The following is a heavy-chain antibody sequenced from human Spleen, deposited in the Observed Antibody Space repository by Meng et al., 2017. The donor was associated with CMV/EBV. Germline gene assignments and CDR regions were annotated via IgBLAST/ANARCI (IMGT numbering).Heavy chain of an antibody. V-gene: IGHV1-18*01. D-gene: IGHD4-11*01. CDR1: GYTFTSYG. J-gene: IGHJ6*02. CDR2: ISAYNGNT. CDR3: ATSGNPSTGYGMDV. Sequence: ASVKVSCKASGYTFTSYGISWVRQAPGQGLEWMGWISAYNGNTSYAQKFQGRVTMTRDTSTSTVYMELSSLRSEDTAVYYCATSGNPSTGYGMDVWGQGTTVTVSS.